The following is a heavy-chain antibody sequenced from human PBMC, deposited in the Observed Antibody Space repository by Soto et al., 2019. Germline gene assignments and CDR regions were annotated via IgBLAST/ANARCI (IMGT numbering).Heavy chain of an antibody. D-gene: IGHD6-13*01. Sequence: QVQLVESGGGVVQPGRSLRLSCAASGFTFSSYGMHWVRQAPGKGLEWVAVISYDGSNKYYADSVKGRFTISRDNSKNXLXLXXNSXXAEDTAVYYXAKSPRGSCQDYWGQGTLVTVSS. V-gene: IGHV3-30*18. J-gene: IGHJ4*02. CDR3: AKSPRGSCQDY. CDR1: GFTFSSYG. CDR2: ISYDGSNK.